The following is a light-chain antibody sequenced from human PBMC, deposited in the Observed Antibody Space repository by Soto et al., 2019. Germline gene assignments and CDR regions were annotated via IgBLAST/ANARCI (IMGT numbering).Light chain of an antibody. Sequence: TQSPSILGLSPSETSTLSCRASQSVSSRLAWYQQKPGQAPRLLISGASSRATGIPDRFSGSGSGTEFTLTISRLEPEDFALYYCQHYVERSPITFGQGTR. CDR1: QSVSSR. V-gene: IGKV3-20*01. CDR3: QHYVERSPIT. CDR2: GAS. J-gene: IGKJ5*01.